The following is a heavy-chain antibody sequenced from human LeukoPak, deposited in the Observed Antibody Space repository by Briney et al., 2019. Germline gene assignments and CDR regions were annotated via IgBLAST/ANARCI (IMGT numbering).Heavy chain of an antibody. J-gene: IGHJ6*02. CDR1: GYTFTGYY. D-gene: IGHD3-3*01. Sequence: GASVKVSCKASGYTFTGYYMHWVRQAPGQGLEWMGWINPNSGGTSYAQKFQSRVTMTRDTSTSTVYMELSSLRSEDTAVYYCARDPIFGVVIMDYYYYYGMDVWGQGTTVTVSS. CDR3: ARDPIFGVVIMDYYYYYGMDV. CDR2: INPNSGGT. V-gene: IGHV1-2*02.